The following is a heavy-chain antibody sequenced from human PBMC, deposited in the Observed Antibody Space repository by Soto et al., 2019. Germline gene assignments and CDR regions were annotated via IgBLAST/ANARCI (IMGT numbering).Heavy chain of an antibody. CDR3: ARQGYRSSWYKFDY. Sequence: SETLSLTCTVSGGSISSYYWSWIRQPPGKGLEWIGYIYYIGSTNYNPSLKSRVTISVDASKNQFSLKLSSVTAADTAVYYCARQGYRSSWYKFDYWGQGTLVTVSS. CDR2: IYYIGST. J-gene: IGHJ4*02. D-gene: IGHD6-13*01. V-gene: IGHV4-59*08. CDR1: GGSISSYY.